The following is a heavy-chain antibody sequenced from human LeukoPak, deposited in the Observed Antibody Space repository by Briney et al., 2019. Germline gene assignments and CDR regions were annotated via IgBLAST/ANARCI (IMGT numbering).Heavy chain of an antibody. V-gene: IGHV4-59*01. CDR1: GGSISSYY. J-gene: IGHJ6*03. D-gene: IGHD3-3*01. CDR3: ARGYDFWSGFSYYYMDV. CDR2: IYYSGST. Sequence: SETLSLTCTVSGGSISSYYWSWIRQPPGKGLEWIGYIYYSGSTNYNPSLKSRVTISVDTSQNQFSLKLSSVNAADTAVYYCARGYDFWSGFSYYYMDVWGKGTTVTVSS.